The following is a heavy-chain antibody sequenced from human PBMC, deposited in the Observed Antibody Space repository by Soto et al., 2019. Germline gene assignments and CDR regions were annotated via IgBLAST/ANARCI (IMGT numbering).Heavy chain of an antibody. CDR1: GFSLSTTGVG. CDR3: AQRLPHYGLGRERGTWFDP. D-gene: IGHD3-10*01. J-gene: IGHJ5*02. V-gene: IGHV2-5*02. CDR2: IYCDDDK. Sequence: QITLKESGPTLVRPTQTLTLTCTFSGFSLSTTGVGVGWIRQPPGKALEWLALIYCDDDKRYSPSLKSRLTIAXDXXKNEVILTMTNMDPVDTARYYCAQRLPHYGLGRERGTWFDPWGQGTLVTVSS.